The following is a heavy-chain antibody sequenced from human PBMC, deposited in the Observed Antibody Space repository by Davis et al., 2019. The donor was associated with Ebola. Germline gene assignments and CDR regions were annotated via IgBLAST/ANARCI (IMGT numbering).Heavy chain of an antibody. D-gene: IGHD4-23*01. CDR2: ISGSGGST. Sequence: GESLKISCAASGFTFSSYGMHWVRQAPGKGLEWVSAISGSGGSTYYADSVKGRFTISRDNSKNTLYLQMNSLRAEDTAVYYCASWGGSTVVIIDAFDIWGQGTMVTVSS. CDR1: GFTFSSYG. CDR3: ASWGGSTVVIIDAFDI. J-gene: IGHJ3*02. V-gene: IGHV3-23*01.